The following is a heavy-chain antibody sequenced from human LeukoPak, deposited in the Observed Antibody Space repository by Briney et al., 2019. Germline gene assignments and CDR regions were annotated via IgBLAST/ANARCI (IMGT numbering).Heavy chain of an antibody. D-gene: IGHD3-10*01. V-gene: IGHV3-30*03. Sequence: GGSLRLSCAASGFIFSRYGMHWVRQAPGKGLEWVAVVSYDGTETKYADSVKGRLNLSRDNSKNAVYLQMNSLTFEDTAVYYCARSARGVIFDVWGKGTTVIVSS. CDR2: VSYDGTET. J-gene: IGHJ6*04. CDR3: ARSARGVIFDV. CDR1: GFIFSRYG.